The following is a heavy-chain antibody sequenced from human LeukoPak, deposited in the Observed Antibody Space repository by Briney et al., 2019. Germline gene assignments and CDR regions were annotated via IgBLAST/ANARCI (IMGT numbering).Heavy chain of an antibody. CDR1: GFTLNSYA. J-gene: IGHJ6*03. D-gene: IGHD4-23*01. Sequence: GGSLRLSCAASGFTLNSYAMSCVRQAPGGWREWVAAIIGSGGSTYYAHSVKGRFTISRDNSKNTLYLQMNSLRAENTAAYYCARALDYGGNARYYYSYYMDVWGKGTTVTVSS. CDR3: ARALDYGGNARYYYSYYMDV. V-gene: IGHV3-23*01. CDR2: IIGSGGST.